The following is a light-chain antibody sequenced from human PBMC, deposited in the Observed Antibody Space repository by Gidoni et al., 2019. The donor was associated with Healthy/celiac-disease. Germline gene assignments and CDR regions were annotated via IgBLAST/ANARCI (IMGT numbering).Light chain of an antibody. J-gene: IGKJ3*01. CDR1: QGISSY. CDR3: QQLSSSPLT. Sequence: IHFTHSPSFLSASVGDRVTITCLASQGISSYLAWYQQKPGKAPKLLIYAASTLQGGVPSRFSGSGSGTEFTLTISSLQHEDFATYYWQQLSSSPLTFGPGTKVDIK. V-gene: IGKV1-9*01. CDR2: AAS.